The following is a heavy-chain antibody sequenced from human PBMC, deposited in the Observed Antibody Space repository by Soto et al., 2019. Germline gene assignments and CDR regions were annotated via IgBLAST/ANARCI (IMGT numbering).Heavy chain of an antibody. J-gene: IGHJ4*02. CDR2: ISAYNGNT. V-gene: IGHV1-18*01. CDR1: GYTFSSYH. Sequence: QLQLVQSGAEVKKPGASVKVSCKASGYTFSSYHITWVRQAPGQGLEWMGWISAYNGNTNYAQNLQGRVTMTTDPSTSTAYMELRSLRSDDTGMYYCASDLPPVDYWGQGTLVTVSS. CDR3: ASDLPPVDY.